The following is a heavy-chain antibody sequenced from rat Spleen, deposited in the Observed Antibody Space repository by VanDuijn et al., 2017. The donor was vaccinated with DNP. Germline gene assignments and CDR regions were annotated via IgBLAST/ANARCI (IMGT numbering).Heavy chain of an antibody. Sequence: EVQLVESGGGLVQPGGSLKLSCAASGFTFTNYYMAWVRQAPKKGLEWVTTITYVGKITYYRDSVKGRFTISRDNAKSTLYLQMDSLRSEDTATYYCARPNYGGYEGWFAYWGQGTLVTVSS. J-gene: IGHJ3*01. CDR1: GFTFTNYY. D-gene: IGHD1-11*01. V-gene: IGHV5-7*01. CDR2: ITYVGKIT. CDR3: ARPNYGGYEGWFAY.